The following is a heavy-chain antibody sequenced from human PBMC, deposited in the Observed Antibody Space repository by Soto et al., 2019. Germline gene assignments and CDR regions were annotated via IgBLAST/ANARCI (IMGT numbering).Heavy chain of an antibody. CDR2: IYYSGST. V-gene: IGHV4-30-4*01. Sequence: QVQLQESGPGLVKPSQTLSLTCTVSGGSISSGDYYWSWIRQPPGKGLEWSGYIYYSGSTYYNPSLKRRVTRSVDTSKNQFSLKLSSVTAADTAVYYCARGRVPLLGRRGRAFDIWGQGKMVTGSS. CDR1: GGSISSGDYY. J-gene: IGHJ3*02. CDR3: ARGRVPLLGRRGRAFDI. D-gene: IGHD1-26*01.